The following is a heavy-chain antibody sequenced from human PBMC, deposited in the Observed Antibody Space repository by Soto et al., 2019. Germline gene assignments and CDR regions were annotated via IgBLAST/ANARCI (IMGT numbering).Heavy chain of an antibody. CDR1: GFTFSYYW. CDR2: IHRDGSST. Sequence: EVQLVESGGGLVRPGGSLRLSCAASGFTFSYYWMHWVRQAPGKGLVWVSRIHRDGSSTTYADFVKGRFIISRDNARNTVDLQMNSVRVEDTDVYYCARGDRGAFDLWGQGTVVTVSS. V-gene: IGHV3-74*01. J-gene: IGHJ3*01. CDR3: ARGDRGAFDL. D-gene: IGHD1-26*01.